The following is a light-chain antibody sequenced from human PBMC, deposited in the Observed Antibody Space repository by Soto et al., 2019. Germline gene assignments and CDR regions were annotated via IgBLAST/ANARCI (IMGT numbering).Light chain of an antibody. CDR3: QQYGSSPLIS. CDR1: QNIISN. J-gene: IGKJ5*01. CDR2: DAS. V-gene: IGKV3-11*01. Sequence: FLFTHSPVTLSSSPLERANLSFIASQNIISNLAWYQQKPGKAPRLLIYDASNRATGIPARFSGSGSGTDFTLTIRSLEPEDFAVYYCQQYGSSPLISCGQGNRREIK.